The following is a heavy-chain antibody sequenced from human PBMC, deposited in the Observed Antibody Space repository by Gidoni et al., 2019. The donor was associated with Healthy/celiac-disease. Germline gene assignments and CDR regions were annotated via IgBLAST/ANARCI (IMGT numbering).Heavy chain of an antibody. CDR2: IGYDVSNK. J-gene: IGHJ6*02. CDR1: GFTFSSYG. D-gene: IGHD3-3*01. CDR3: AREDYDFWSGYYKAYYGMDV. V-gene: IGHV3-33*01. Sequence: QVQLLESGGGVVQPGRSLRLSCAASGFTFSSYGMHWVRQGPGKGLVWVAVIGYDVSNKYYADSVKGRFTISRDNSKNTLYLQMNSLRAEDTAVYYCAREDYDFWSGYYKAYYGMDVWGQGTTVTVSS.